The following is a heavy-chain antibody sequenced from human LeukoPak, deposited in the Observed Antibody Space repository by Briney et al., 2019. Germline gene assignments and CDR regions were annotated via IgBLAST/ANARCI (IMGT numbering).Heavy chain of an antibody. J-gene: IGHJ5*02. D-gene: IGHD3-10*01. CDR1: GYTFTGYY. V-gene: IGHV1-2*02. Sequence: ASVKVSCKASGYTFTGYYMHWVRQAPGQGLEWMGWINPNSGGTNYAQKFQGRVTMTRDTSTSTAYMELSSLRSDDTAVYYCAREGRITMVRGVILNWFDPWGQGTLVTVSS. CDR2: INPNSGGT. CDR3: AREGRITMVRGVILNWFDP.